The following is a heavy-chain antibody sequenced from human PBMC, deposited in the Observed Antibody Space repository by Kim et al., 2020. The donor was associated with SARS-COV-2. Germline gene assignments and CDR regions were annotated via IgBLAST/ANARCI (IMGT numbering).Heavy chain of an antibody. J-gene: IGHJ4*02. D-gene: IGHD1-26*01. Sequence: YADSGKGRFTISRDNSKNTLYLQMNSRRAEDTAVYYCAREGEVGATTGVDYWGQGTLVTVSS. V-gene: IGHV3-33*01. CDR3: AREGEVGATTGVDY.